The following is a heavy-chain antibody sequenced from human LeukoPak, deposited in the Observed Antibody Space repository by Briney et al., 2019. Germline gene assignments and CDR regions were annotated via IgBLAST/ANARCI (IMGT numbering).Heavy chain of an antibody. V-gene: IGHV4-39*01. CDR1: GGSISSNNYY. D-gene: IGHD3-22*01. J-gene: IGHJ3*02. CDR3: ARVINYYDSSGYYLDAFDI. Sequence: PSETLSLTCTVSGGSISSNNYYWGWIRQPPGKGLEWIGSIYYSGSTYYNPSLKSRVTISVDTSKNQFSLKLSSVTAADTAVYYCARVINYYDSSGYYLDAFDIWGQGTMVTVSS. CDR2: IYYSGST.